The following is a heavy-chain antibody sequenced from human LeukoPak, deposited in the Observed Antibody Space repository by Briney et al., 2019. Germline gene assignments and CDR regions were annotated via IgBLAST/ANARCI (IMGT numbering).Heavy chain of an antibody. V-gene: IGHV3-53*01. Sequence: GGSLRLSCAASGFTFSSSNMNWVRQAPGKGLEWVSVIYGAGATYYAGSVRGRFPISRDNSKNTLYLQMTSLRAEHTAFYYCATLLPASRHYFQYWGQGALVTVSS. J-gene: IGHJ4*02. CDR1: GFTFSSSN. D-gene: IGHD2-15*01. CDR2: IYGAGAT. CDR3: ATLLPASRHYFQY.